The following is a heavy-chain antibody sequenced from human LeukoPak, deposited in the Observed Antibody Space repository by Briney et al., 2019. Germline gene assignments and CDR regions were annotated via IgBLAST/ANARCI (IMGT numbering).Heavy chain of an antibody. V-gene: IGHV3-7*05. CDR1: GFNFNDYG. J-gene: IGHJ4*02. CDR3: VRDGSGYDY. CDR2: INQGGSEK. D-gene: IGHD6-19*01. Sequence: GGSLRLSCAASGFNFNDYGMSWVRQAPGKGLEWVANINQGGSEKYYLNSVKGRFTISRDNAKNSLYLQMNSLRTDDAAIYYCVRDGSGYDYWGQGTLVTVSS.